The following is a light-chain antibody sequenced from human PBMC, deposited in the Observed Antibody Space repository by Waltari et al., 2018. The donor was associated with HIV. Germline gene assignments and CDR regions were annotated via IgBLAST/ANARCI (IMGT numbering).Light chain of an antibody. Sequence: DIVLTQSPATLSLSPGERATLSCRASQSVSSYLAWYQQKPGQAPRLLISDAYNRATGIPARFSGSGSGTDFTLTISSLEPEDFAVYYCQQRYNWPAITFGQGTRLEIK. V-gene: IGKV3-11*01. CDR3: QQRYNWPAIT. CDR1: QSVSSY. CDR2: DAY. J-gene: IGKJ5*01.